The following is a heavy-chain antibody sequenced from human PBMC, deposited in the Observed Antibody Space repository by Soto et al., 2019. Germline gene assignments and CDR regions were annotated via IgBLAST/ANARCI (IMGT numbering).Heavy chain of an antibody. CDR2: ISSGSGYI. CDR3: ARDREAGDYFDY. Sequence: GGSLRLSCAASGFTFNGYSMNWVRQAPGKGLEWVSSISSGSGYIYYADSVKGRFTISRDNAKNSLYLQMNSLRAEDTAVYYCARDREAGDYFDYWGQGTLVTVPS. J-gene: IGHJ4*02. D-gene: IGHD1-26*01. V-gene: IGHV3-21*01. CDR1: GFTFNGYS.